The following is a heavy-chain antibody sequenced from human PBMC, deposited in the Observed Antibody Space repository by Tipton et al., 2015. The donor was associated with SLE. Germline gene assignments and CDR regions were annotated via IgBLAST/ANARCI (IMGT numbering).Heavy chain of an antibody. J-gene: IGHJ4*02. CDR3: ARHAGGYDFEDYFDY. D-gene: IGHD5-12*01. CDR1: GGSISSHY. CDR2: IYYSGST. V-gene: IGHV4-59*11. Sequence: TLSLTCTVSGGSISSHYWSWIRQPPGKGLEWIGYIYYSGSTNYNPSLKSRVTISVDTSKNQFSLKLSSVTAADTAVYYCARHAGGYDFEDYFDYWGQGTLVTVSS.